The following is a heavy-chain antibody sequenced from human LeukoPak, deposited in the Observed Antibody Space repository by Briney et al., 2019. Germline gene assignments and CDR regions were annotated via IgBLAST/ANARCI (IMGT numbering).Heavy chain of an antibody. D-gene: IGHD6-19*01. Sequence: GGSLRLSCAASGFTVSSNYMSWVRQAPGKGLEWVSVIYSGGSTYYADSVKGRFTISRDNSKNTLYLQMNSLRAEDTAVYYCAREVIAVAGTDWYFDLWGRGTLVTVSS. CDR1: GFTVSSNY. CDR2: IYSGGST. V-gene: IGHV3-53*01. CDR3: AREVIAVAGTDWYFDL. J-gene: IGHJ2*01.